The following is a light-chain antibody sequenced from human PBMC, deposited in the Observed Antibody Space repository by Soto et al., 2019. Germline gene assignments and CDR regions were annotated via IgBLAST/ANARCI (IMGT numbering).Light chain of an antibody. Sequence: QSALTQPASVSGSPGQSITISCTGTSSDVGGYNYVSWYQQHPGKAPKLMIYEVDNRPSGVSNRFSGSKSGNTASLTISGLQTDDEADYYCNSYSSSSTHVVFGGGTQLTVL. CDR2: EVD. CDR1: SSDVGGYNY. CDR3: NSYSSSSTHVV. V-gene: IGLV2-14*01. J-gene: IGLJ2*01.